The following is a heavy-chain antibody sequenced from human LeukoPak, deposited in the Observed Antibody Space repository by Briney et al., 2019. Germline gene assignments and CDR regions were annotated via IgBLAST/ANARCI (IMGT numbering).Heavy chain of an antibody. D-gene: IGHD1-26*01. Sequence: SETLSLTCTVSGGSISRGDYYWSWIRPPPGEGLEWIGYIYYSGSTYYNPSLKSRVTISVDTSKNQFSLKLSSVTAADTAVYYCARDSGSYGFDYWGQGTLVTVSS. V-gene: IGHV4-30-4*08. CDR2: IYYSGST. CDR3: ARDSGSYGFDY. J-gene: IGHJ4*02. CDR1: GGSISRGDYY.